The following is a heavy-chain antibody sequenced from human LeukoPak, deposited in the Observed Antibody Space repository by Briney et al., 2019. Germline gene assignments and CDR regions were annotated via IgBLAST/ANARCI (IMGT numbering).Heavy chain of an antibody. D-gene: IGHD3-22*01. Sequence: GGSLRLSCAASGFTVSGNYMSWVRQAPGKGLEWVSAISGSGGSTYYADSVKGRFTISRDNSKNTLYLQMNSLRAEDTAVYYCAKEDDSSGYYTAGMDYFDYWGQGTLVTVSS. V-gene: IGHV3-23*01. CDR1: GFTVSGNY. J-gene: IGHJ4*02. CDR3: AKEDDSSGYYTAGMDYFDY. CDR2: ISGSGGST.